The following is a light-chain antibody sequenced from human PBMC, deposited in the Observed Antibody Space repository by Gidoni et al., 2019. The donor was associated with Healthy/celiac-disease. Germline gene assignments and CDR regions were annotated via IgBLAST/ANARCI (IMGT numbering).Light chain of an antibody. J-gene: IGKJ4*01. CDR1: QSVSSN. CDR3: QQYNNWPPLT. Sequence: IVMTHPPATLSVSPGERATLSCRASQSVSSNLAWYQQKPGQAPRLLIYGASTRATGIPARFSGSGSGTEFTLTISSLQSEDFAVYYCQQYNNWPPLTFGGGTKVEIK. V-gene: IGKV3-15*01. CDR2: GAS.